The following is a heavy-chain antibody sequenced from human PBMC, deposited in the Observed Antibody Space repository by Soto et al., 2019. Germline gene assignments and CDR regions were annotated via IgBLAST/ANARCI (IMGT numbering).Heavy chain of an antibody. V-gene: IGHV4-39*01. J-gene: IGHJ4*02. D-gene: IGHD6-13*01. CDR3: ARGHGIAAAGFKYYFDY. CDR1: GGSISSRSYY. CDR2: IYYSGST. Sequence: ESLSRPGTVSGGSISSRSYYWGWIRQPPGKGLEWIGSIYYSGSTYYNPPLKSRVTISVDTSKNQFSLKLSSVTAADTAVYYCARGHGIAAAGFKYYFDYWGQGTLVTVSS.